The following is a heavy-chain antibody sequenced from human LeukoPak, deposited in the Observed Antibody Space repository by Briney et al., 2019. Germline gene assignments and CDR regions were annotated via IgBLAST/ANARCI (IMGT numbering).Heavy chain of an antibody. CDR1: GFTSGSYW. J-gene: IGHJ3*02. V-gene: IGHV3-74*01. Sequence: PGGSLRLSCAASGFTSGSYWMHWVRQAPGKGLVWVSRINSDGTNKSYADSVKGRFTISRDNAKNTLYLQMNSLRAEDTAVYYCARERGFDAFDIWGQGTMVTVSS. CDR2: INSDGTNK. CDR3: ARERGFDAFDI.